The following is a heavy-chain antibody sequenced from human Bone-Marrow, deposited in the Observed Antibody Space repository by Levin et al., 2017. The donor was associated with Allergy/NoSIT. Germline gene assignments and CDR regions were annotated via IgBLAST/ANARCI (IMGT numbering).Heavy chain of an antibody. CDR1: GFTFSSYE. CDR2: IGSSGSTK. CDR3: ARGPDSFDSSGSYYYYGMDV. Sequence: GGSLRLSCAASGFTFSSYEMNWVRQAPGMGLEWVSYIGSSGSTKYYADSVKGRFTISRDNAKNLLYLQMNSLRAEDTAVYYCARGPDSFDSSGSYYYYGMDVWGQGTTVTVSS. J-gene: IGHJ6*02. V-gene: IGHV3-48*03. D-gene: IGHD3-22*01.